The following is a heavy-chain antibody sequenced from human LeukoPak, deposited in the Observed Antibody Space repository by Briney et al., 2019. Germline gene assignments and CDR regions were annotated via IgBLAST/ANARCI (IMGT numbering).Heavy chain of an antibody. CDR3: ARGGWDSSSWYGRRTNWFDP. V-gene: IGHV4-34*01. J-gene: IGHJ5*02. D-gene: IGHD6-13*01. CDR2: INHSGST. Sequence: SETLSLTCAVYGGSFSGYYWSWIRQPPGKGLEWIGEINHSGSTNYNPSLKSRVTISVDTSKNQFSLKLSSVTAADTAVYYCARGGWDSSSWYGRRTNWFDPWGQGTLVTVSS. CDR1: GGSFSGYY.